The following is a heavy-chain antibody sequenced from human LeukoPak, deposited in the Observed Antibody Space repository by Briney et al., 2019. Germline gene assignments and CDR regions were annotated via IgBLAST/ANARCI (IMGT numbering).Heavy chain of an antibody. CDR1: GGSISSYY. CDR3: ARGAEDYYYYYMDV. CDR2: IYYSGST. Sequence: SETLSLTCTVSGGSISSYYWSWIRQPPGKGLEWIGHIYYSGSTNYNPSLKSRVTISVDTSKNKFSLKLSSVTAADTAVYYCARGAEDYYYYYMDVWGKGTTVTVSS. J-gene: IGHJ6*03. V-gene: IGHV4-59*08. D-gene: IGHD1-26*01.